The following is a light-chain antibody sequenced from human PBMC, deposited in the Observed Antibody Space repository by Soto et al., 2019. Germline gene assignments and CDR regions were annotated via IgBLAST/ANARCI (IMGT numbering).Light chain of an antibody. CDR1: QSVSSGY. CDR2: GTS. J-gene: IGKJ1*01. CDR3: QHYNSYSEA. Sequence: EIVLTQSPGTLSLSAGETATVSCRASQSVSSGYLAWYQQKPGQAPRLLIYGTSTRVTGIPARFSGSGSGTDFTLTISSLQPDDFATYYCQHYNSYSEAFGQGTKVDIK. V-gene: IGKV3-20*01.